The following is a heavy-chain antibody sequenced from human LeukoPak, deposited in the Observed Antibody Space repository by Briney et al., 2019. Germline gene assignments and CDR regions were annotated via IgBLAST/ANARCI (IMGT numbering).Heavy chain of an antibody. J-gene: IGHJ4*02. CDR2: INHSGST. Sequence: SETLSLTCAVYGGSFSGYYWSWIRQPPGKRLEWIGEINHSGSTNYNPSLKSRVTISVDTSKNQFSLKLSSVTAADTAVYYCARAGYSSSLMEGYFDYWGQGTLVTVSS. V-gene: IGHV4-34*01. D-gene: IGHD6-6*01. CDR1: GGSFSGYY. CDR3: ARAGYSSSLMEGYFDY.